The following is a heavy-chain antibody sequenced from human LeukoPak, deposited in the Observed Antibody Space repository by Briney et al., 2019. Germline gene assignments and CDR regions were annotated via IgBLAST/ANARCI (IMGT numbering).Heavy chain of an antibody. CDR2: TYYRSKWYN. CDR1: GDSVSSNRAA. V-gene: IGHV6-1*01. Sequence: SQTLSLTCAISGDSVSSNRAAWNWIRQSPLRGLEWLGRTYYRSKWYNEYAVSVKSRITINPDTSKNQFSLHLNSVTPEDTAVYYCARDEASVTGWYYYGMDVWGQGTTVTVSS. J-gene: IGHJ6*02. CDR3: ARDEASVTGWYYYGMDV. D-gene: IGHD4-11*01.